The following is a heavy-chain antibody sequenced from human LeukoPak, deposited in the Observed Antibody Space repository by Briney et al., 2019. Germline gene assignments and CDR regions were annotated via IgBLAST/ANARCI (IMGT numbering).Heavy chain of an antibody. Sequence: SETLSLTCAVYGGSFSGYYWSWIRQPPGKGLEWIGEINHSGSTNYNPSLKSRVTMSVDTSKNQFSLKLSSVTAADTAVYCARGRYSSSWYGGRWFDPWGQGTLVTVSS. CDR1: GGSFSGYY. CDR2: INHSGST. CDR3: ARGRYSSSWYGGRWFDP. D-gene: IGHD6-13*01. V-gene: IGHV4-34*01. J-gene: IGHJ5*02.